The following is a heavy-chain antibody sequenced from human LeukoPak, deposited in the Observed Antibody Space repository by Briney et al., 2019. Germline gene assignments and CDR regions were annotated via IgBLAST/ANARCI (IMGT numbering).Heavy chain of an antibody. CDR2: IYHSGST. CDR1: GGSISSGGYS. D-gene: IGHD6-13*01. Sequence: PSETLSLTCAVSGGSISSGGYSWRWIRQPPGKGPECIGYIYHSGSTYYNPSLKSRVTISVDRSKNQFSLKLSSVTAADTAVYYCARVYSSSWYLWFDPWGQGTLVTVSS. J-gene: IGHJ5*02. CDR3: ARVYSSSWYLWFDP. V-gene: IGHV4-30-2*01.